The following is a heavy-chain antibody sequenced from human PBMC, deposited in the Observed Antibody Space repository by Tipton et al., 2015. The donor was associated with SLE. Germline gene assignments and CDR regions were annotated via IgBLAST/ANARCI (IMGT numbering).Heavy chain of an antibody. CDR3: ARRPGAFDI. CDR1: DGSISSYY. V-gene: IGHV4-59*01. J-gene: IGHJ3*02. CDR2: ISYSGST. D-gene: IGHD3-10*01. Sequence: TLSLTCTVSDGSISSYYWSWIRQPPGKGLEWIGYISYSGSTNYNPSLKSRVTISVDTSKNQFSLKLSSVTAADTAVYYCARRPGAFDIWGQGTMVTVSS.